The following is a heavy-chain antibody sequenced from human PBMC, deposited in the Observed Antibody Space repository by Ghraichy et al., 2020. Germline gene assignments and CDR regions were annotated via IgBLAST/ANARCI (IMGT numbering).Heavy chain of an antibody. CDR3: TRDRSLWFGELSPPPDY. D-gene: IGHD3-10*01. CDR1: GFTFGDYA. V-gene: IGHV3-49*03. J-gene: IGHJ4*02. CDR2: IRSKAYGGTT. Sequence: GGSLRLSCTASGFTFGDYAMSWFRQAPGKGLEWVGFIRSKAYGGTTEYAASVKGRFTISRDDSKSIAYLQMNSLKTEDTAVYYCTRDRSLWFGELSPPPDYWGQGTLVTVSS.